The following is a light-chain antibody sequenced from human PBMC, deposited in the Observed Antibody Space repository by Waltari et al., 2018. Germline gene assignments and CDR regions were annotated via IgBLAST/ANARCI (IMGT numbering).Light chain of an antibody. J-gene: IGLJ1*01. CDR2: GAT. CDR1: SNDIGTYAL. V-gene: IGLV2-23*01. CDR3: FSFVAANSFV. Sequence: QSALTQPASVSGSPGQSIPLSCTGTSNDIGTYALFSWYQQRPGEAPKLLMYGATKRPSGVSNRFSGSKSGKTASLTISGLQTEDEADYYCFSFVAANSFVFGPGTKVTVL.